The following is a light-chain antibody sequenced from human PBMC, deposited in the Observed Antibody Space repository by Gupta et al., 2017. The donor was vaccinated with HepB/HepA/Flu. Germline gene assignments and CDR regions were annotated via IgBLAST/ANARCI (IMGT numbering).Light chain of an antibody. CDR1: SSNIGNNA. CDR3: AVWDDSLNAKV. Sequence: QSVLTQPPSVSEAPRQRVTISCSGSSSNIGNNAVNWYQQLPGKAPKLLIYYDDLLPSGVSDRFSGSKSGTSASLAISGLQSEDEADYYCAVWDDSLNAKVFGTGTKVTV. CDR2: YDD. V-gene: IGLV1-36*01. J-gene: IGLJ1*01.